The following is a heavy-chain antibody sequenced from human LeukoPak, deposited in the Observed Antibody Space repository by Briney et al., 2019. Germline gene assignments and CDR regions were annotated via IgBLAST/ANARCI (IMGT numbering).Heavy chain of an antibody. CDR1: GFTFSSYS. Sequence: GGFLRLSCAASGFTFSSYSMNWVRQAPGKGLEWVSSISSSSSYIYYADSVKGRFTISRDNAKNSLYLQMNSLRAEDTAVYYCARDGGYYYDSSGPTDYWGQGTLVTVSS. D-gene: IGHD3-22*01. J-gene: IGHJ4*02. CDR2: ISSSSSYI. V-gene: IGHV3-21*01. CDR3: ARDGGYYYDSSGPTDY.